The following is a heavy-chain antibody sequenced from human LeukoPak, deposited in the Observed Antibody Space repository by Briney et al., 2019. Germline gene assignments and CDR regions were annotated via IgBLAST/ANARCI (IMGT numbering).Heavy chain of an antibody. D-gene: IGHD5-18*01. J-gene: IGHJ4*02. V-gene: IGHV4-59*01. CDR2: IYFSGST. CDR3: ARGSSGYSYGTDFDY. Sequence: SETLSFTCTVSSGSSNGYYWMWLRPPPGKELEWMGYIYFSGSTNYNHSLKSRVTISVHTSKNEFFLKMSSVSEADTAVYLWARGSSGYSYGTDFDYWGQGTLVTVSS. CDR1: SGSSNGYY.